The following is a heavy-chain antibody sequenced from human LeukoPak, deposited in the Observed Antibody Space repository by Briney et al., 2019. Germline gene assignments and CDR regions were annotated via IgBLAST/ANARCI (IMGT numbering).Heavy chain of an antibody. V-gene: IGHV4-38-2*02. CDR3: ARSGIAVAGTYFDY. D-gene: IGHD6-19*01. CDR2: IYHSGST. CDR1: GYSISSGYY. Sequence: SETLSLTCTVSGYSISSGYYWGWIGQPPVKGLEWIGSIYHSGSTYYNPSLKSRVTISVDTSKNQFSLKLSSVTAADTAVYYCARSGIAVAGTYFDYWGQGTLATVSS. J-gene: IGHJ4*02.